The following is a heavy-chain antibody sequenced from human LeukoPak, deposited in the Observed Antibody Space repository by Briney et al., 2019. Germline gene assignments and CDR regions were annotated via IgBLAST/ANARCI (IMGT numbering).Heavy chain of an antibody. D-gene: IGHD5-12*01. CDR2: INAGNGNT. CDR3: ARDLNSGYERYFDY. J-gene: IGHJ4*02. Sequence: ASVKVSCKASGYTFTSYAMHWVRQAPGQRLEWMGWINAGNGNTKYSQKFQGRVTITRDTSAGTAYMELSSLRSEDTAVYYCARDLNSGYERYFDYWGQGTLVTVSS. V-gene: IGHV1-3*01. CDR1: GYTFTSYA.